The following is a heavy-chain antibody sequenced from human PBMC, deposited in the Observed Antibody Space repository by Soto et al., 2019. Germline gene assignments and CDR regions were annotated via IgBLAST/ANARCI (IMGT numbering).Heavy chain of an antibody. Sequence: PGESLKISCKASGYSFTNYWIGWVRQMPGKGLEWMGTIYPGDSDTRYSPSFQGQVTFSVDKSINTAYLHWTSLKAPDTAICYCAIQHPLDSSAWYNWGQGTLVTVSS. CDR1: GYSFTNYW. V-gene: IGHV5-51*01. D-gene: IGHD6-19*01. J-gene: IGHJ1*01. CDR2: IYPGDSDT. CDR3: AIQHPLDSSAWYN.